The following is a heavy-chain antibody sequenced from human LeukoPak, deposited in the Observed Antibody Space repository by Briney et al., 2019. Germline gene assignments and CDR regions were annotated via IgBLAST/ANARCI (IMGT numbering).Heavy chain of an antibody. CDR1: GGSISSYY. CDR3: ARRVVVAATSPFYYYYMDV. J-gene: IGHJ6*03. Sequence: SETLSLTCTVSGGSISSYYWSWLRQPPGKGLEWIGYIYYSGSTNYNPSLKSRVTISVDTSKNQFSLKLSSVTAADTAVYYCARRVVVAATSPFYYYYMDVWGKGTTVTISS. CDR2: IYYSGST. D-gene: IGHD2-15*01. V-gene: IGHV4-59*01.